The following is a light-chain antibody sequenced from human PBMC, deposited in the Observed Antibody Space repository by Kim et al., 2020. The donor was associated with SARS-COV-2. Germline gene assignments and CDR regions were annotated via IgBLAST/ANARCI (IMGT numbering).Light chain of an antibody. Sequence: EIVMTQSPATLSVSPGERATLSCRASQSITRNLAWYQQKPGQAPRLLIYDASTRATAIPARFSGSGPGTEFTLTISSLQSEDFAVYYCQQYTNWPPYTFGQGTKLEI. CDR1: QSITRN. CDR3: QQYTNWPPYT. V-gene: IGKV3-15*01. CDR2: DAS. J-gene: IGKJ2*01.